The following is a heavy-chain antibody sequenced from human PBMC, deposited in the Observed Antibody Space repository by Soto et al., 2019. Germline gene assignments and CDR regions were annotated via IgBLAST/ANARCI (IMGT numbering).Heavy chain of an antibody. V-gene: IGHV4-61*08. Sequence: SETLSLSCAVSGGSVSSGDYFWSWLRQSPGKRLEWIAYIYYSGSTNYNPSLKSRATISVDTSKSQVSLTLTSMTAADAALYYCARSPNYYYYGFDVWGQGTAVTVSS. J-gene: IGHJ6*02. CDR1: GGSVSSGDYF. CDR3: ARSPNYYYYGFDV. CDR2: IYYSGST. D-gene: IGHD3-10*01.